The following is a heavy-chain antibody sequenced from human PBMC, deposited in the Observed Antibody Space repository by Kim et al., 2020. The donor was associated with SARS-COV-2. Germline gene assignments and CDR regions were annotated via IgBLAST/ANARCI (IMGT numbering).Heavy chain of an antibody. CDR3: ARGDYDFWSGYSRWFDP. V-gene: IGHV4-39*01. J-gene: IGHJ5*02. CDR1: GGSISSSSYY. D-gene: IGHD3-3*01. CDR2: IYYSGST. Sequence: SETLSLTCTVSGGSISSSSYYWGWIRQPPGKGQEWIGSIYYSGSTYYNPSLKSRVTISVDTSKNQFSLKLSSVTAADTAVYYCARGDYDFWSGYSRWFDPWGQGTLVTVSS.